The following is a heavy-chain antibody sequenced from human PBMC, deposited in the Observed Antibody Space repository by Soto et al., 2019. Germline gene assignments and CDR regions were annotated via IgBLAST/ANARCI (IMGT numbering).Heavy chain of an antibody. D-gene: IGHD5-18*01. V-gene: IGHV4-30-4*01. Sequence: SETLSLTCTVSGDSISGSNNYWSWIRQPPGEGLEWIGFISYSGTTSYSPSLKSRLAISLDTSKNQFSLSLSSVTAADTAVYYCARGRGYSYGLDPWGQGTLVTVS. CDR2: ISYSGTT. CDR3: ARGRGYSYGLDP. CDR1: GDSISGSNNY. J-gene: IGHJ5*02.